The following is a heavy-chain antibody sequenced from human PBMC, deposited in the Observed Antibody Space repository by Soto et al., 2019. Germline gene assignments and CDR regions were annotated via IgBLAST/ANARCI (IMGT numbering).Heavy chain of an antibody. CDR1: GYSFTSYW. CDR3: ARREMATDYYYGMDV. V-gene: IGHV5-51*01. D-gene: IGHD5-12*01. J-gene: IGHJ6*02. Sequence: PGESLKISCKGSGYSFTSYWIGWVRQMPGKGLEWMGIIYPGDSDTRYSPSFQGQVTISADKSISTAYLQWSSLKASDTAMYYCARREMATDYYYGMDVWGQGTTVTVSS. CDR2: IYPGDSDT.